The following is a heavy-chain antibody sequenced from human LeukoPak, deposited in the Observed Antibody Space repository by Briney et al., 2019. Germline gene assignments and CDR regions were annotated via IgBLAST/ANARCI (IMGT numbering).Heavy chain of an antibody. J-gene: IGHJ4*02. CDR1: GDSIGRGSYY. D-gene: IGHD2-15*01. V-gene: IGHV4-61*02. CDR2: IFNTGST. CDR3: AREAVVVVAAIFDY. Sequence: NPSETLSLTCAVSGDSIGRGSYYWGWIRQPAGKAPEWIGRIFNTGSTSYNPSLKSRVTISVDTSKNQFSLNLRSVTAADTAVYYCAREAVVVVAAIFDYWGQGTLVTVSS.